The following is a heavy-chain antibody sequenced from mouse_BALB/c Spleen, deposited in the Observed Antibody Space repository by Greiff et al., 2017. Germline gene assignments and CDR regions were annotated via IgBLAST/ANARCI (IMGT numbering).Heavy chain of an antibody. CDR2: ISSGSSTI. CDR1: GFAFSSYD. D-gene: IGHD1-1*02. J-gene: IGHJ4*01. Sequence: EVMLVESGGGLVKPGGSLKLSCAASGFAFSSYDMSWVRQTPEKRLEWVAYISSGSSTIYYADTVKGRFTISRDNPKNTLFLQMTSLRSEDTAMYYCARGGYAMDYWGQGTSVTVSS. V-gene: IGHV5-12-1*01. CDR3: ARGGYAMDY.